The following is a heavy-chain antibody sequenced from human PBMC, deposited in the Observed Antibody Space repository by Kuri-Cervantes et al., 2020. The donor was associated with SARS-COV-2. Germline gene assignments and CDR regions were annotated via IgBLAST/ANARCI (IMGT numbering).Heavy chain of an antibody. D-gene: IGHD3-3*01. CDR3: ARPERFFGVVIPQGGAFDI. CDR2: IIPIFGTA. J-gene: IGHJ3*02. CDR1: GGTFSSYA. Sequence: SVKVSCKASGGTFSSYAISWVRQAPGQGLEWMGGIIPIFGTANYAQKFQGRVTITADESTSTAYMELSSLRSEDTAMYYCARPERFFGVVIPQGGAFDIWGQGIMVTVSS. V-gene: IGHV1-69*13.